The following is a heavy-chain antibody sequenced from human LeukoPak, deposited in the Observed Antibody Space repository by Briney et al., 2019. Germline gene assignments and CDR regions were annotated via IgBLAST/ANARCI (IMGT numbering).Heavy chain of an antibody. V-gene: IGHV1-18*01. CDR1: GYTFSNYG. CDR3: ARDSGDSYYYYYGMDV. CDR2: ISAYNGDT. D-gene: IGHD2-21*02. J-gene: IGHJ6*02. Sequence: ASVKVSCKASGYTFSNYGISWVRQAPGQGLEWMGWISAYNGDTNYAQKLQGRVTMTTDTSTSTAYMELRSLRSDDTAVYYCARDSGDSYYYYYGMDVWGQGTTVTVSS.